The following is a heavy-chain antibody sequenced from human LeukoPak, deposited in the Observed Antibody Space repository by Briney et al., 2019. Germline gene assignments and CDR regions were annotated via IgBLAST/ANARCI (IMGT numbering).Heavy chain of an antibody. V-gene: IGHV1-8*03. J-gene: IGHJ5*02. Sequence: GASVKVSCKASGYTFTSYDINWVRQATGQGLEWMGWMNPNSGNTGYAQKFQGRVTITRNTSISTAYMELSSLRSEDTAVYYCARDGVSYSEENWFDPWGQGTLVTVSS. CDR2: MNPNSGNT. CDR3: ARDGVSYSEENWFDP. CDR1: GYTFTSYD. D-gene: IGHD5-18*01.